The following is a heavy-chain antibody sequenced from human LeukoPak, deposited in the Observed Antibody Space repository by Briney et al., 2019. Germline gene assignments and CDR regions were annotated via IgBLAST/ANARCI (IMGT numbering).Heavy chain of an antibody. CDR3: AKDYSNYDWFDY. V-gene: IGHV3-66*01. CDR2: IYSGGST. Sequence: GGSLRLSCAASGFTVSSNYMSWVRQAPGMGLEWVSVIYSGGSTYYADSVKGRFSISRDNSKNTLYLQMNSLRAEDMAVYYCAKDYSNYDWFDYWGQGTLVTVSS. J-gene: IGHJ4*02. CDR1: GFTVSSNY. D-gene: IGHD4-11*01.